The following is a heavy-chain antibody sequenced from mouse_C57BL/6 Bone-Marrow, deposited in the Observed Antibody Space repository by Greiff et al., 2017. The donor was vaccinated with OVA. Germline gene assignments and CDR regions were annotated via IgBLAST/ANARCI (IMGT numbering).Heavy chain of an antibody. CDR2: IHPNSGST. D-gene: IGHD1-1*01. CDR3: ATYGSSFAY. Sequence: VQLQQPGAELVKPGASVQLSCKASGYTFTSYWMHWVKQRPGQGLEWIAMIHPNSGSTNYNEKFKSKATLTVDKSSSTAYMQLSSLTSEDSAVYYCATYGSSFAYWGQGTLVTVSA. J-gene: IGHJ3*01. V-gene: IGHV1-64*01. CDR1: GYTFTSYW.